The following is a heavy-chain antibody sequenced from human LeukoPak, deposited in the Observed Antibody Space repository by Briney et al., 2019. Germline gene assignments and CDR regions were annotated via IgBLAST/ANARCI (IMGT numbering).Heavy chain of an antibody. CDR3: AILDWTFDY. CDR1: GGSMTSSSDY. Sequence: SETLSLTCTVSGGSMTSSSDYWGWIRQPPGKGLEWIGRIYYSGPAYYTPSLKSRVTISVDTSKNQFSLSLTSVTAADTAVYYCAILDWTFDYWGQGTLVTVSS. J-gene: IGHJ4*02. CDR2: IYYSGPA. V-gene: IGHV4-39*01. D-gene: IGHD3/OR15-3a*01.